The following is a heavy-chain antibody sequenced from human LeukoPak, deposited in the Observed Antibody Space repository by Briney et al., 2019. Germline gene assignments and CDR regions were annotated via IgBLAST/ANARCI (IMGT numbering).Heavy chain of an antibody. V-gene: IGHV3-30-3*01. J-gene: IGHJ4*02. CDR2: ISYDGSNK. CDR3: AREFTSSGWYYFDY. CDR1: GFTFSSYA. Sequence: GGSLRLSCAASGFTFSSYAMHWVRQAPGKGLEWVAVISYDGSNKYYADSVKGRFTISRDNSKNTLYLQMNSLRAEDTAVYYCAREFTSSGWYYFDYWGQGTLVTVSS. D-gene: IGHD6-19*01.